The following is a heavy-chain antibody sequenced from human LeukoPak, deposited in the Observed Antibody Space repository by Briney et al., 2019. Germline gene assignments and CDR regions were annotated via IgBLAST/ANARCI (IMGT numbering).Heavy chain of an antibody. D-gene: IGHD5-18*01. CDR1: RLTFSSYA. V-gene: IGHV3-23*01. CDR3: AKDIAQGYTYGSIEQDY. CDR2: ISESGTGT. Sequence: GGSLRLSCAASRLTFSSYAMSWVRQAPGRGLEWVSAISESGTGTYYAEAVKGRFTISRDNSKNTLSLQMNCLRAEDTAIYYCAKDIAQGYTYGSIEQDYWGQGTLVTVSS. J-gene: IGHJ4*02.